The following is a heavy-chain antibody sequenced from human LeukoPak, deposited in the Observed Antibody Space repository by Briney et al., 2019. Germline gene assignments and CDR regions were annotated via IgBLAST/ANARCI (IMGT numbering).Heavy chain of an antibody. CDR1: GFSFSSDW. Sequence: AGGSLRLSCAASGFSFSSDWMTWVRQAPGKGPEWVANINGDGSERYYVASVQGRFTISRDNAKNSLHLQMNSLRAEDTAVYYCTRDFGWQQFDYWGQGTLVTVSS. V-gene: IGHV3-7*01. CDR3: TRDFGWQQFDY. J-gene: IGHJ4*02. D-gene: IGHD5-24*01. CDR2: INGDGSER.